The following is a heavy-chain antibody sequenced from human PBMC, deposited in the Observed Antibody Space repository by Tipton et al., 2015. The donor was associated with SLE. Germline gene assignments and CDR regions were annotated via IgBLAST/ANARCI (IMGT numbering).Heavy chain of an antibody. Sequence: SLRLSCAASGFTFSSYEMNWVRQAPGKGLEWVSYISSSGSTIYYADSVKGRFTISRDNAKNTLYLQMNSLRAEDTAVYYCARDGTKQSAFDIWGQGTMVTVSS. J-gene: IGHJ3*02. V-gene: IGHV3-48*03. D-gene: IGHD1-26*01. CDR2: ISSSGSTI. CDR3: ARDGTKQSAFDI. CDR1: GFTFSSYE.